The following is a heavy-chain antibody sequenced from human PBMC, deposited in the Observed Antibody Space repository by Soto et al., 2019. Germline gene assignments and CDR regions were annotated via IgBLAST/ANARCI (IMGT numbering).Heavy chain of an antibody. D-gene: IGHD3-10*01. CDR3: ARVFDGSGFDAFDI. CDR2: ISAYNGNT. J-gene: IGHJ3*02. Sequence: GASVKVSCKASGYTFTSYGISWVRQAPGQGLEWMGWISAYNGNTNYAQKLQGRVTMTTDTSTSTAYMELRSLRSDDTAVYYCARVFDGSGFDAFDIWGQGTMVTVSS. V-gene: IGHV1-18*01. CDR1: GYTFTSYG.